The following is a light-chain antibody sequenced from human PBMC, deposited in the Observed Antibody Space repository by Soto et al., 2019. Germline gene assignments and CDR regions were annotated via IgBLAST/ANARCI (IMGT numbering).Light chain of an antibody. CDR1: SSDVGGYNY. Sequence: QSALTQPRSVSGSPGQSVTISCTGTSSDVGGYNYVSWYQQHPGKAPKLMIYDVSKRPSGVPDRFSGSKSGNTASLTISGLQAEDEADYYWCSYASSYTLVFGGGTKLTVL. CDR2: DVS. V-gene: IGLV2-11*01. CDR3: CSYASSYTLV. J-gene: IGLJ2*01.